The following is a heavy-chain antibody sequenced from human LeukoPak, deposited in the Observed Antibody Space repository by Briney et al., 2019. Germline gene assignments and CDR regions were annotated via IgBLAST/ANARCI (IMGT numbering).Heavy chain of an antibody. D-gene: IGHD5-18*01. CDR2: IKQDGSEE. Sequence: ASLRLSCAASGFTFSSYWMSWVRQAPGKGLEWVANIKQDGSEEYYVDSVKGRFTISRDNAKNSLYLQMNSLRAEDTAVYYCATTWIQLWSGDGMDVWGQGTTVTVSS. J-gene: IGHJ6*02. V-gene: IGHV3-7*03. CDR3: ATTWIQLWSGDGMDV. CDR1: GFTFSSYW.